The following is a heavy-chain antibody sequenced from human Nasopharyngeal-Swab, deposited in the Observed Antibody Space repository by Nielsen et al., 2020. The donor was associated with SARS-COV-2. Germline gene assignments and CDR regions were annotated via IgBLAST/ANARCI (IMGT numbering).Heavy chain of an antibody. J-gene: IGHJ6*02. D-gene: IGHD2/OR15-2a*01. CDR2: ISAYSGHT. V-gene: IGHV1-18*01. Sequence: ASVKVSCKTSGYSFSNYAINWIRQAPGQGLEWMGWISAYSGHTNYAQKVEGRVTLTTESSTTTVYMELRSLRSDDTAVYYCARNRDPSMLEYLHDMDVWGQGTTVTVSS. CDR1: GYSFSNYA. CDR3: ARNRDPSMLEYLHDMDV.